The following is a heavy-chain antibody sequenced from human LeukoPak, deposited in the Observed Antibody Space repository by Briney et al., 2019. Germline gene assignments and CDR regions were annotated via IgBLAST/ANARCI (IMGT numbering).Heavy chain of an antibody. CDR1: GFTFSSYA. J-gene: IGHJ1*01. CDR3: TGPVGGYQLLFRHFQH. D-gene: IGHD2-2*01. Sequence: GGSLRLSCAASGFTFSSYAMHWVRQAPGKGLEWVAVISYDGSNKYYADSVKGRFTISRDNSKNTLYLQMNSLRAEDTAVYYCTGPVGGYQLLFRHFQHWGQGTLVTVSS. CDR2: ISYDGSNK. V-gene: IGHV3-30-3*01.